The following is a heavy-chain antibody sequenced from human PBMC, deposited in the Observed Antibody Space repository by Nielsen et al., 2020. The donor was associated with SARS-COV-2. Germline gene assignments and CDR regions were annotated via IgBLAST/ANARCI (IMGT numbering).Heavy chain of an antibody. CDR1: GYTLTELS. CDR2: FDPEDGET. V-gene: IGHV1-24*01. CDR3: ARAPGYSSGPPRNWFDP. Sequence: ASVKVSCKVSGYTLTELSMHWVRQAPGKGLEWMGGFDPEDGETIYAQKFQGRVTMTEDTSTDTAYMELSSLRSEDTAVYYCARAPGYSSGPPRNWFDPWGQGTLVTVSS. D-gene: IGHD3-22*01. J-gene: IGHJ5*02.